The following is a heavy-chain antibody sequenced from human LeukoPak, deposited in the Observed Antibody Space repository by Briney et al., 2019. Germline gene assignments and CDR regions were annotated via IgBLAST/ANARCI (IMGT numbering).Heavy chain of an antibody. D-gene: IGHD3-3*01. Sequence: KPSETLSLTCAVSGYSISSGYYWGWIRQPPGKGLEWIRSICHSGSTYYNPSLKSRVTISVDTSKNQFSLKLSSVTAADTAVYYCARHGKYDFWSGYSNYFDYWGQGTLVTVSS. CDR2: ICHSGST. CDR1: GYSISSGYY. J-gene: IGHJ4*02. CDR3: ARHGKYDFWSGYSNYFDY. V-gene: IGHV4-38-2*01.